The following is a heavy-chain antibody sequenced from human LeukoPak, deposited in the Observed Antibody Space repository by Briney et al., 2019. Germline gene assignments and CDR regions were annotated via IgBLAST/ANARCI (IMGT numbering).Heavy chain of an antibody. D-gene: IGHD2-15*01. CDR3: ARAYCTGGGCYDY. Sequence: PGGSLRLSCTASGFTLNSYWMSWVRQAPGKGLEWVASINEGGSEKYYVDSVKGRFTLSRDNAKNSLYLQMNSLRADDTAVYYCARAYCTGGGCYDYWGQGTLVTVSS. CDR1: GFTLNSYW. CDR2: INEGGSEK. V-gene: IGHV3-7*01. J-gene: IGHJ4*02.